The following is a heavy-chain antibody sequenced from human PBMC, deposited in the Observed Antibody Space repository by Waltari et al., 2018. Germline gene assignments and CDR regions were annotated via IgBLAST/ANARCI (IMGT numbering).Heavy chain of an antibody. J-gene: IGHJ6*03. Sequence: QVEPVQSGVEVKKRGSSVKVSCKASGGTFSSYATSWLRQAPGQGLEWMGGIIPIIGIASYAQKFQGRVTITADKSTSTAYMELSSLRSKDTAVYYCARGSGWCPHYYYMDVWGKGTTVTVSS. CDR3: ARGSGWCPHYYYMDV. D-gene: IGHD6-19*01. CDR1: GGTFSSYA. CDR2: IIPIIGIA. V-gene: IGHV1-69*10.